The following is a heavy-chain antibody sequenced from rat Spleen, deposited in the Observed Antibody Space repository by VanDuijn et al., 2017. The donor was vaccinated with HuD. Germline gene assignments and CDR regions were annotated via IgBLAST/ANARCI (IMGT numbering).Heavy chain of an antibody. D-gene: IGHD1-9*01. CDR2: INSDGGST. J-gene: IGHJ2*01. V-gene: IGHV5-27*01. CDR1: GFTFSNYG. Sequence: EVQLVESGGGSVQPGRSMKLSCVASGFTFSNYGMAWVRQAPKKGLEWVTYINSDGGSTYYPDSVKGRFTISRDNAKSTLYLQMNSLRSEDTATYYCTRGGPYYGYNPFDYWGQGVMVTVSS. CDR3: TRGGPYYGYNPFDY.